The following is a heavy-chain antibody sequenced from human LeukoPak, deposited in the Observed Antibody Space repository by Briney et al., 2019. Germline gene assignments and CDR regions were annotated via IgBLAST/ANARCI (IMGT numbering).Heavy chain of an antibody. D-gene: IGHD4-23*01. CDR3: AREGGGNPLDY. J-gene: IGHJ4*02. CDR1: GGSISTGSSFC. CDR2: IYYSGST. Sequence: SETLSLTCTVSGGSISTGSSFCWGWIRQPPGKGLEWIGSIYYSGSTYYNPSLKSRVTISVDTSKNQFSLKLSSVTAADTAVYYCAREGGGNPLDYWGQGTLVTVSS. V-gene: IGHV4-39*02.